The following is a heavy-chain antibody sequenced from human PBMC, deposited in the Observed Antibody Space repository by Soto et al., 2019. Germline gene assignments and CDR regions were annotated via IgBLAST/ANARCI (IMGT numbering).Heavy chain of an antibody. CDR1: GGSISSYF. Sequence: KPSETLSLTCTVSGGSISSYFYIWVRQPPGKGLEWIGSVYYTGTTDYNPSLKSRVTISVDTSKTQFPLNLRSVTAADTAVNYCARDLAAVPRAFDYWGRGTLVTVSS. D-gene: IGHD6-13*01. CDR2: VYYTGTT. CDR3: ARDLAAVPRAFDY. V-gene: IGHV4-59*01. J-gene: IGHJ4*02.